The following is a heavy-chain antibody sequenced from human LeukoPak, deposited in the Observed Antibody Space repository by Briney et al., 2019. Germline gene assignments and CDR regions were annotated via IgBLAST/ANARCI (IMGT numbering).Heavy chain of an antibody. D-gene: IGHD1-26*01. Sequence: GGSLRLSCAASGFTLSNFAMHWVRQATGKGLEWVSAIGTAGDTFYPGSVKGRSTISRDNAKNSLYLQMNSLRAEDTAVYYCARDKIEGATNFDYWGQGTLVTVSS. J-gene: IGHJ4*02. CDR2: IGTAGDT. CDR3: ARDKIEGATNFDY. CDR1: GFTLSNFA. V-gene: IGHV3-13*01.